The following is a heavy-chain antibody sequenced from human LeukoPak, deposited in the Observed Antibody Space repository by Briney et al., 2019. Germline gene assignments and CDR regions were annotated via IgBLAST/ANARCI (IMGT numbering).Heavy chain of an antibody. CDR2: IDSSSSSSSNI. CDR1: GFTFSSYA. CDR3: ARDLGGPDY. D-gene: IGHD3-16*01. J-gene: IGHJ4*02. Sequence: PGGSLRLSCAASGFTFSSYAMNWVRQAPGKGLEWVSFIDSSSSSSSNIRYADSVKGRFTISRDNAKNSLYLQMNSLRAEDTAVYSCARDLGGPDYWGQGTLVTVSS. V-gene: IGHV3-21*01.